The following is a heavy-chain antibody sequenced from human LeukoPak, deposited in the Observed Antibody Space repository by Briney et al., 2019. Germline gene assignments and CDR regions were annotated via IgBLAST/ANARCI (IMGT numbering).Heavy chain of an antibody. CDR3: AKDTPSPNSGFYHY. D-gene: IGHD1-26*01. CDR2: VSHDGSNR. J-gene: IGHJ4*02. CDR1: GFTFSSSG. V-gene: IGHV3-30*18. Sequence: GGSLRLSCAASGFTFSSSGMHWVRQAPGKGLEWVSTVSHDGSNRYYGDSVKGRFIISRDDSRNTLYLQMNSLRTEDTAMYFCAKDTPSPNSGFYHYWGQGTLVNVSS.